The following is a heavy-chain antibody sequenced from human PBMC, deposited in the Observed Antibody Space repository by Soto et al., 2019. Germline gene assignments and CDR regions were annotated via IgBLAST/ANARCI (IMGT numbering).Heavy chain of an antibody. CDR2: IYYSGST. V-gene: IGHV4-59*01. J-gene: IGHJ4*02. CDR3: AREGLERTFDY. Sequence: KPSETLSLTCTVYGGSISSYYWSWIRQPPGKGLEWIGYIYYSGSTNYNPSLKSRVTISVDTSKNQFSLKLSSVTAADTAVYYCAREGLERTFDYWGQGTLVTVSS. CDR1: GGSISSYY. D-gene: IGHD1-1*01.